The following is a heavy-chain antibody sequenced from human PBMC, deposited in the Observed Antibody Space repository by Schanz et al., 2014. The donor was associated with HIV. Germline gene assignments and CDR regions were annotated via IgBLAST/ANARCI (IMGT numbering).Heavy chain of an antibody. Sequence: QMQLQESGPGLVKPSETLSLSCTVSGGSVITTGQHWSWVRQPPGKGLEWIGYVYYSGHAKYNPSLKSRVTISIDTSKNQFSLKLSSVTAADTAVYYCARDVPSGGFDYWGQGTLVTVSS. CDR3: ARDVPSGGFDY. CDR1: GGSVITTGQH. D-gene: IGHD3-10*01. V-gene: IGHV4-61*08. CDR2: VYYSGHA. J-gene: IGHJ4*02.